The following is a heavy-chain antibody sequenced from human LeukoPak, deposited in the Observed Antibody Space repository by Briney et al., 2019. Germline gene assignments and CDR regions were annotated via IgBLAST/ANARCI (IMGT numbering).Heavy chain of an antibody. CDR1: GGSVSGYY. V-gene: IGHV4-59*08. J-gene: IGHJ4*02. D-gene: IGHD6-13*01. CDR3: ARHAGSSTSWYDY. Sequence: SETLSLTCTVSGGSVSGYYWSWIRQPPGKGLEWIGYDRYRGTSNYNPSLKSRLTASVDTSKNQFSLKLSSVTAADTAIYYCARHAGSSTSWYDYWGQGILVTVSS. CDR2: DRYRGTS.